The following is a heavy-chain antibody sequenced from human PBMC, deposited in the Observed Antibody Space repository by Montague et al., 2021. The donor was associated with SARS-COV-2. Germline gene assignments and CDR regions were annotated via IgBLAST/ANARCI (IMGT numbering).Heavy chain of an antibody. Sequence: SETLSLTCTVSGGSISSSSYYWGWIRQPPGKGLEWIGSIYYSGSTYYNPSLKSRVTISVDTSKNQFSLKLSSVTAADTAVYYCARDLAGYYGSGRYGGMDVWGQGTTVTVSS. J-gene: IGHJ6*02. CDR1: GGSISSSSYY. CDR2: IYYSGST. V-gene: IGHV4-39*07. CDR3: ARDLAGYYGSGRYGGMDV. D-gene: IGHD3-10*01.